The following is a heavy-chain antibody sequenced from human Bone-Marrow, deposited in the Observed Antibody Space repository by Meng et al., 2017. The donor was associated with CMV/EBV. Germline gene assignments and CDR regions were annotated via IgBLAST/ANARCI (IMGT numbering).Heavy chain of an antibody. CDR2: ISYDGSAR. Sequence: GGSLRLSCATSGFPFNGYVMHWVRQAPGKGLEWVAFISYDGSARNYVDSVRGRFVISRDNSKNTLYLQMNSLRDEDTAVYYCASYSSSGYYFDYWGRGTLVTVSS. CDR1: GFPFNGYV. J-gene: IGHJ4*02. CDR3: ASYSSSGYYFDY. D-gene: IGHD6-25*01. V-gene: IGHV3-30*02.